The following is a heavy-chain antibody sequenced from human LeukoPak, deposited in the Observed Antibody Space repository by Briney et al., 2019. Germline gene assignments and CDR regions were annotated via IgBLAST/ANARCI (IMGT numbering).Heavy chain of an antibody. CDR3: AREAAASGRGWFDH. CDR2: MSYDGSGI. CDR1: GFTFSSYG. J-gene: IGHJ5*02. Sequence: GRSLRLSCAASGFTFSSYGMHWVRQAPGKGLEWVAVMSYDGSGIYYADSVKGRFTTSRDNSKNTVYLQMSSLRPEDTALYYCAREAAASGRGWFDHWGQGTLVTLSS. D-gene: IGHD6-13*01. V-gene: IGHV3-30*03.